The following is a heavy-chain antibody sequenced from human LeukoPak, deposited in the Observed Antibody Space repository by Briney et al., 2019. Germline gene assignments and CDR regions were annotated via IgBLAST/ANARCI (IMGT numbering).Heavy chain of an antibody. D-gene: IGHD2-2*01. CDR1: GGSFSGYY. J-gene: IGHJ3*02. CDR2: INHSGST. Sequence: PSETLSLTCAVYGGSFSGYYWSWIRQPPGKGLEWIGEINHSGSTNYNPSLKSRVTISVGTSKNQFSLKLSSVTAADTAVYYCARGFSCSSTSCQRDDAFDIWGQGTMVTVSS. V-gene: IGHV4-34*01. CDR3: ARGFSCSSTSCQRDDAFDI.